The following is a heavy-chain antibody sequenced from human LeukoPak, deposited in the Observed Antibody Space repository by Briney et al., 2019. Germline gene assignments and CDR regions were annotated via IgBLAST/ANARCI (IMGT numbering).Heavy chain of an antibody. V-gene: IGHV3-23*01. Sequence: PGGSLRLSCAASGFTFSSYAMSWARQAPGKGLEWVSTISDSGGSTYYADSVKGRFTSSRDNSKNTLYLQMNSLRAEDTAVYYCARKGTTGIYYFDSWGQGTLVSVSS. CDR1: GFTFSSYA. J-gene: IGHJ4*02. CDR2: ISDSGGST. CDR3: ARKGTTGIYYFDS. D-gene: IGHD1-7*01.